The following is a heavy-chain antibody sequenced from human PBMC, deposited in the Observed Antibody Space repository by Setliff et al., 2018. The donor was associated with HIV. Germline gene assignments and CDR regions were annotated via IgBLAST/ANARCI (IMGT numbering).Heavy chain of an antibody. CDR2: IHTTGST. CDR3: AKRTFGSGRFDP. J-gene: IGHJ5*02. V-gene: IGHV4-61*09. Sequence: PSETPSLTCSVSGDSISSGSYYWSWIRLPAGKGLEWIGQIHTTGSTNYNPSLKSRVTISIDTSKNQFSLKLNSVTATDTAVYYCAKRTFGSGRFDPWGQGTLVTVSS. CDR1: GDSISSGSYY. D-gene: IGHD3-16*01.